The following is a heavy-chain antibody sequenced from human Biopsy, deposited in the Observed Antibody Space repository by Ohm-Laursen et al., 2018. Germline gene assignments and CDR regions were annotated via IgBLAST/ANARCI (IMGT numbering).Heavy chain of an antibody. Sequence: SDTLSLTCTVSDDSIRNFYWTWIRQPPGQGLEWIGHASYSGYTNYNPSLKSRVTISVDTSKNHFSLNLRSVTAADTAVYSCARLGNFWNAEDGLDLWGLGTMVTVSS. CDR3: ARLGNFWNAEDGLDL. J-gene: IGHJ3*01. V-gene: IGHV4-59*08. CDR1: DDSIRNFY. D-gene: IGHD3-3*01. CDR2: ASYSGYT.